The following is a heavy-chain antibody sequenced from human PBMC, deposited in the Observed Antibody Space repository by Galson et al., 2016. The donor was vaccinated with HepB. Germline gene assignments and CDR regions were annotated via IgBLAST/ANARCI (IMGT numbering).Heavy chain of an antibody. CDR1: GFPFSTYG. CDR2: ISASNGTI. Sequence: SLRLSCAASGFPFSTYGMSWVRQAPGKGLEWVAYISASNGTIYYADSVKGRFTISRDHANNSLSLQMNSLRAEDTAFYYCARPYTYYFGSGSYFDVLHYGMDVWGQGTTVTVSS. V-gene: IGHV3-48*01. J-gene: IGHJ6*02. CDR3: ARPYTYYFGSGSYFDVLHYGMDV. D-gene: IGHD3-10*01.